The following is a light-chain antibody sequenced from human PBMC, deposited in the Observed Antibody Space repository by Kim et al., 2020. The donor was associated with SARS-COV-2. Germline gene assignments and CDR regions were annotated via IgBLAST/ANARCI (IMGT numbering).Light chain of an antibody. CDR3: QQYGSSPPWA. V-gene: IGKV3-20*01. CDR2: GAS. CDR1: QSVSSSY. Sequence: PGERATPSCRASQSVSSSYLAWYQQKPGQAPRLLIYGASSRATGIPDRFSGSGSGTDFTLTISRLEPEDFAVYYCQQYGSSPPWAFGQGTKVDIK. J-gene: IGKJ1*01.